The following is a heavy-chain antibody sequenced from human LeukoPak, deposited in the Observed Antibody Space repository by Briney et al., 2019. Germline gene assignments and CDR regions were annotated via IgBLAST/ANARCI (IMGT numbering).Heavy chain of an antibody. CDR2: INHSGST. D-gene: IGHD3-9*01. CDR1: GGSFSGYY. Sequence: SETLSLTCAVYGGSFSGYYWNWIRQPPGKGLEWIGEINHSGSTNYNPSLKSRVTISVDTSKNQFSLKLSSVTAADTAVYYCARGLTARRPRSWFDPWGQGTLVTVSS. V-gene: IGHV4-34*01. J-gene: IGHJ5*02. CDR3: ARGLTARRPRSWFDP.